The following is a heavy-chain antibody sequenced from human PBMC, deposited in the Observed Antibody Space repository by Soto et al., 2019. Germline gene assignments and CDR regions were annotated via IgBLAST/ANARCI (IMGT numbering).Heavy chain of an antibody. D-gene: IGHD3-10*02. V-gene: IGHV3-64D*08. CDR3: VKDRYEVRGVIIRGVFDY. CDR2: ISSNGGST. CDR1: GFTFSSYA. Sequence: GGSLRLSCSASGFTFSSYAMHWVRQAPGKGLEYVSAISSNGGSTYYADSVKGRFTISRDNSKNTLYLQMSSLRVEDTAVYYCVKDRYEVRGVIIRGVFDYWGQGTLVTVSS. J-gene: IGHJ4*02.